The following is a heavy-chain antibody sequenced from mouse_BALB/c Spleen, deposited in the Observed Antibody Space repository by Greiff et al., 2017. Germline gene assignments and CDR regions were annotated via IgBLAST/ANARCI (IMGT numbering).Heavy chain of an antibody. J-gene: IGHJ2*01. CDR2: ISSGGSYT. V-gene: IGHV5-6-4*01. Sequence: EVQLVESGGGLVKPGGSLKLSCAASGFTFSSYTMSWVRQTPEKRLEWVATISSGGSYTYYPDSVKGRFTISRDNAKNTLYLQMSSLKSEDTAMYYCTRGALSWDFDYWGQGTTLTVSS. D-gene: IGHD4-1*01. CDR3: TRGALSWDFDY. CDR1: GFTFSSYT.